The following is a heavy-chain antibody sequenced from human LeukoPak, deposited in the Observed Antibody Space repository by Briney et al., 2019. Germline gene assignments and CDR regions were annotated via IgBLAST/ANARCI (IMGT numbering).Heavy chain of an antibody. CDR1: GGSIRSYY. D-gene: IGHD3-10*01. CDR3: AREGDRLLWFETLGACDI. Sequence: SETLSLTCTVSGGSIRSYYWSWLRQPAGKGLEGLGRFYTSGSTNYNPSLKSRVTMSVDTSKNQFSLKLSSVTAADTAVYYCAREGDRLLWFETLGACDIWGQGTMVTVSS. V-gene: IGHV4-4*07. CDR2: FYTSGST. J-gene: IGHJ3*02.